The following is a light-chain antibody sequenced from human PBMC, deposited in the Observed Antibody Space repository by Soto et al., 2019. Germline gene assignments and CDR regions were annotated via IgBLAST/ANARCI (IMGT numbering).Light chain of an antibody. CDR2: DAS. CDR3: LQHNSYPMLT. CDR1: QSITSW. V-gene: IGKV1-5*01. J-gene: IGKJ4*01. Sequence: DIQMTQSPSTLSASVGDRVTITCRASQSITSWLAWYQQKPGKAPKLLIYDASTLESGVPSRFSGSGSGTEFTLTISSLQPEDFATYYCLQHNSYPMLTFGGGTKVEIK.